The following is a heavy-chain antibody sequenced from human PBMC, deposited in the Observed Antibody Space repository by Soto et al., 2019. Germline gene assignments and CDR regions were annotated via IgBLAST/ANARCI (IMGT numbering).Heavy chain of an antibody. J-gene: IGHJ6*02. V-gene: IGHV3-48*01. CDR1: GFTFSSYS. CDR3: STLIGSSGGVRA. Sequence: GGSLRLSCAASGFTFSSYSMNWVRQAPGKGLEWVSYISSSSTIYYADSVKGRFTISRDNAKNSLYLQMNSLRAEDTAVYYCSTLIGSSGGVRAWGPGTTVTVSS. CDR2: ISSSSTI. D-gene: IGHD3-10*01.